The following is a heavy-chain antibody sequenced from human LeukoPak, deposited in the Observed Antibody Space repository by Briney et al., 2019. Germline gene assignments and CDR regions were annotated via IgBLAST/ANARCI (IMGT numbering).Heavy chain of an antibody. V-gene: IGHV4-34*01. CDR1: GGSFSGYY. J-gene: IGHJ4*02. CDR2: INHRGSA. Sequence: SETLSLTCAVSGGSFSGYYWSWIRQPPGKGLEWIGEINHRGSANYNPSLKSRVTISVDTSKNQFSLKLSSVTAADTAVYYCARRLITFGGVIVTCFDYWGQGTLVTVSS. D-gene: IGHD3-16*02. CDR3: ARRLITFGGVIVTCFDY.